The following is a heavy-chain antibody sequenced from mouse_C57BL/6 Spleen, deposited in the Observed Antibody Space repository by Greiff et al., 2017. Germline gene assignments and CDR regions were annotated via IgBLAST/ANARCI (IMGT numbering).Heavy chain of an antibody. Sequence: VQLQQSGPELVKPGASVKISCKASGYAFSSSWMNWVKQRPGKGLEWIGRIYPGDGDTNYNGKFKGKATLTADKSSSTAYMQLSSLTSEDSAVCFCARVYYYGSSSAWGQGTLVTVSA. D-gene: IGHD1-1*01. V-gene: IGHV1-82*01. CDR2: IYPGDGDT. CDR3: ARVYYYGSSSA. J-gene: IGHJ3*01. CDR1: GYAFSSSW.